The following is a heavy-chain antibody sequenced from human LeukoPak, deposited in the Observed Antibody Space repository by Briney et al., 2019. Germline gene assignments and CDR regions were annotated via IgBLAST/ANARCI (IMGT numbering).Heavy chain of an antibody. V-gene: IGHV4-38-2*01. Sequence: SETLSLTCAVSGYSISSGYHWGWIRQSPGKGLEWIGFMYHSGSTYYDPSLKSRVTISVDTSKNQFSLKLSSVTAADTAVYYCARRIVSSSSGFDYWGQGTLDTVS. CDR2: MYHSGST. J-gene: IGHJ4*02. D-gene: IGHD6-6*01. CDR1: GYSISSGYH. CDR3: ARRIVSSSSGFDY.